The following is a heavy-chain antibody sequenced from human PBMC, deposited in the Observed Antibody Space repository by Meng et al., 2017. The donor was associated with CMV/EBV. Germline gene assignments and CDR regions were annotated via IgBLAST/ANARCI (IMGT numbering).Heavy chain of an antibody. CDR2: INSDGSST. V-gene: IGHV3-74*01. J-gene: IGHJ6*02. CDR3: ASIEMATPYYYYGMDV. Sequence: GESLKISCAASGFTFSSYWMHWVRQAPGKGLVWVSRINSDGSSTSYADSVKGRFTISRDNAKNTLYLQMNSLRAEDTAVYYCASIEMATPYYYYGMDVWGQGTTVTVSS. D-gene: IGHD5-24*01. CDR1: GFTFSSYW.